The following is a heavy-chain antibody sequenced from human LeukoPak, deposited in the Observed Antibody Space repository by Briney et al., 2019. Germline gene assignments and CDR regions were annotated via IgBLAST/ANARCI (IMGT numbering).Heavy chain of an antibody. V-gene: IGHV3-43*02. CDR2: ITANGGRT. CDR1: GFTFDDYA. CDR3: AKSPPYYGSGSYYDY. J-gene: IGHJ4*02. D-gene: IGHD3-10*01. Sequence: GGSLRLSCAASGFTFDDYAMHWVRQPPGKGLEWVSLITANGGRTYYADSVKGRFTISRDNSKNSLYLQMNSLRTEDTALYFCAKSPPYYGSGSYYDYCGQGTLVTASS.